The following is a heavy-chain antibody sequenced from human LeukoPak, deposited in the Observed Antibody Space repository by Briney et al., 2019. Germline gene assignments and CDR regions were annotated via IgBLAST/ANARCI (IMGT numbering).Heavy chain of an antibody. V-gene: IGHV3-30*18. CDR1: GFTSTNYG. Sequence: PGGSPRLSCAPSGFTSTNYGIHTVRQAPGNGREWLAVITFDGSNKSYGESMKGRLYISRDHSKNTLYMQLNSLTPADTALYYCAKKASLVRGENYLAFWGQGTLVTVSS. CDR2: ITFDGSNK. CDR3: AKKASLVRGENYLAF. J-gene: IGHJ4*02. D-gene: IGHD3-10*01.